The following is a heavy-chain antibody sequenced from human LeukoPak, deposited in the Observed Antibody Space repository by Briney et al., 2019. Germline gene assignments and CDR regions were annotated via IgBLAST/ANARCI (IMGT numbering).Heavy chain of an antibody. J-gene: IGHJ1*01. CDR1: GFTFSSYA. CDR2: ISGSGGST. CDR3: AKGYCSGGSCYFGNDPPYFQH. V-gene: IGHV3-23*01. D-gene: IGHD2-15*01. Sequence: PGGSLRLSCAASGFTFSSYAMSWVRQAPGKGLEWVSAISGSGGSTYYADSVKGRFTISRDNSKNTLYLQMNSLRAEDTAVYYCAKGYCSGGSCYFGNDPPYFQHWGQGTLVTVSS.